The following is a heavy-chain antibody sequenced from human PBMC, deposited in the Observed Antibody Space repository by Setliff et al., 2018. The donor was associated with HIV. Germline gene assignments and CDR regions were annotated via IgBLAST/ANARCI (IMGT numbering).Heavy chain of an antibody. D-gene: IGHD4-17*01. J-gene: IGHJ6*02. CDR3: ARGFYGDYYHGMDV. V-gene: IGHV5-10-1*04. Sequence: GESLKISCKGSSYSFASYLITWVRLVPGKGLEWMGRIDPSDSYTTYSPSFQGQVTISADKSISTAYLQWSSLKASDTAMYYCARGFYGDYYHGMDVWGQGTTVTVSS. CDR1: SYSFASYL. CDR2: IDPSDSYT.